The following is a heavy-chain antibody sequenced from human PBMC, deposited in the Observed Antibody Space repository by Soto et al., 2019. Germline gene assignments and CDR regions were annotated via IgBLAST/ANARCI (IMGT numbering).Heavy chain of an antibody. CDR2: IYWNDDK. J-gene: IGHJ5*02. Sequence: QITLKESGPTLVKPTQTLTLTCTFSGFSLSTSGVGVGWIRQPPGKALEWLALIYWNDDKRYSPSLKSRLTITKDTSKNQVVLTMTNMDPVDTATYYCAHQNERRLGYCSGGSCAWFDPWGQGTLVTVSS. CDR1: GFSLSTSGVG. V-gene: IGHV2-5*01. D-gene: IGHD2-15*01. CDR3: AHQNERRLGYCSGGSCAWFDP.